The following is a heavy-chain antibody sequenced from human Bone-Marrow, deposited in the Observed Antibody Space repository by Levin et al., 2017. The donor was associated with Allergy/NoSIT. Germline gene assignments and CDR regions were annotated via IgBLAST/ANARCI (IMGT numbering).Heavy chain of an antibody. Sequence: SETLSLTCTVSGGSVTSGNYYWSWIRQPPGKGLEWIGSIYYTGTTDYNPSLKSRVSVSVDTSKNQFSLTLRSVTAADTAVYYCAGPLTGYGYWGQGIVVIVSS. V-gene: IGHV4-61*01. J-gene: IGHJ4*02. CDR3: AGPLTGYGY. CDR1: GGSVTSGNYY. CDR2: IYYTGTT. D-gene: IGHD3-9*01.